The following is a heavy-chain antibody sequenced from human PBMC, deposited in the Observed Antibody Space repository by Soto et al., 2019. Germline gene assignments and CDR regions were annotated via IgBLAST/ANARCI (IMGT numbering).Heavy chain of an antibody. D-gene: IGHD6-13*01. Sequence: QVQLQESGPGLVKPSETLSLTCTVSGGSISSYYWSWIRQPAGKGLEWIGLIYTSGGTNYNTSLKSRVTMSVDTSKNQFSLKLSSVTATDTAVYYCARQGIEAVDYWGQGTLVTVSS. CDR1: GGSISSYY. CDR2: IYTSGGT. V-gene: IGHV4-4*07. CDR3: ARQGIEAVDY. J-gene: IGHJ4*02.